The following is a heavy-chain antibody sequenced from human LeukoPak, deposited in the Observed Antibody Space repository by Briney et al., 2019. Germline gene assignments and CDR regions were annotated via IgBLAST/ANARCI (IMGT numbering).Heavy chain of an antibody. J-gene: IGHJ4*02. D-gene: IGHD1-26*01. V-gene: IGHV4-39*07. CDR2: IYYSGST. CDR1: GGSISSSGYY. Sequence: SETLSLTCTVSGGSISSSGYYWGWIRQPPGKGLEWIGTIYYSGSTYYNPSLKSRVTISVDTSKNQFSLRLSSVTAEDTAVYYCARAYPVFGVGATNPLFDYWGQGTLVTVSS. CDR3: ARAYPVFGVGATNPLFDY.